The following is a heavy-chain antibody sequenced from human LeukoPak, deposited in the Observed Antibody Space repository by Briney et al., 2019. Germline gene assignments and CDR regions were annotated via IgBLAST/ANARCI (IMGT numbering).Heavy chain of an antibody. CDR3: ARDGVRGQDAFDI. Sequence: ASETLSLTCTVSGGSIDTYYWSWIRQPPGKGLEWIGYIYYSGSTNYNPSLKSRVTISVDTSKNQFSLKLSSVTAADTAVYYCARDGVRGQDAFDIWGQGTMVTVSS. J-gene: IGHJ3*02. V-gene: IGHV4-59*01. CDR2: IYYSGST. CDR1: GGSIDTYY. D-gene: IGHD3-10*01.